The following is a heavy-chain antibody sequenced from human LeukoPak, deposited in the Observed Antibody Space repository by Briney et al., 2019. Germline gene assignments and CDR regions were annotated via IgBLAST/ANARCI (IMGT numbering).Heavy chain of an antibody. J-gene: IGHJ4*02. D-gene: IGHD4-17*01. CDR1: GFSFSIYG. CDR3: ATPPTVTRNY. CDR2: ISGSGGNT. V-gene: IGHV3-23*01. Sequence: GGSLRLSCEASGFSFSIYGMSWVRQAPGKGLEWVSGISGSGGNTYYAEALTGRFTVSRDNSKNTLYLQMNSLRAEDTAVYYCATPPTVTRNYWGQGTLVTVSS.